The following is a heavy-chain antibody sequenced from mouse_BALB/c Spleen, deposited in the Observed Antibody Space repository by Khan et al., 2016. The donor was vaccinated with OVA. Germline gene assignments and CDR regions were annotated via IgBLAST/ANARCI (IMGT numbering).Heavy chain of an antibody. CDR2: INPSNGGT. D-gene: IGHD1-1*01. J-gene: IGHJ3*01. V-gene: IGHV1S81*02. CDR1: GYTFTSFY. CDR3: TRGGYGSSFAY. Sequence: QVQLKQSGAELVKPGASVKLSCKASGYTFTSFYMYWVKQRPGQGLEGVGEINPSNGGTNFNEKFKSKATLTVDKSSSTAYMQLSSLTSEDSAVYYCTRGGYGSSFAYWGQGTLVTVS.